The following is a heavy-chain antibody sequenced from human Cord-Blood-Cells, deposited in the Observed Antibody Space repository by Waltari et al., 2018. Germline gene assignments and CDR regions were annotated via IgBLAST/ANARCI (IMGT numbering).Heavy chain of an antibody. V-gene: IGHV4-34*01. CDR1: GGSFSGYY. Sequence: QVQLQQWGAGLLKPSETLSLTCAVYGGSFSGYYWSWIRQHPGKGLEWIREINHSVSTNYNPSLKSRVTISVDTSKNQFSLKLSSVTAADTAVYYCARGYCSSTSCYTRRGNYFDYWGQGTLVTVSS. D-gene: IGHD2-2*02. J-gene: IGHJ4*02. CDR2: INHSVST. CDR3: ARGYCSSTSCYTRRGNYFDY.